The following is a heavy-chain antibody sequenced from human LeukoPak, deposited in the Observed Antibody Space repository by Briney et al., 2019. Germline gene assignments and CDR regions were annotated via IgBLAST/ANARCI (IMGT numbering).Heavy chain of an antibody. J-gene: IGHJ4*02. Sequence: ASVKVSCKASGYNFTGYYLHWVRQAPGQGLEWMGWINPNTGGTNYAQKFQGRVTMTRDTSISTAYMELSRLRSDDTAVYYCARVVNIAARSWDDYWGQGTLVTVSS. CDR1: GYNFTGYY. D-gene: IGHD6-6*01. V-gene: IGHV1-2*02. CDR3: ARVVNIAARSWDDY. CDR2: INPNTGGT.